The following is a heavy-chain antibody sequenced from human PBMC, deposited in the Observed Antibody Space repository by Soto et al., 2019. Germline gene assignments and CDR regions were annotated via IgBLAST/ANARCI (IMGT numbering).Heavy chain of an antibody. V-gene: IGHV4-61*01. Sequence: ETLCLTFAVSGGSVRGGYYYWSWIRQPPGKGLELIGYIDYSGSTNYNPSLRSRVTMSIDTSKNQFSLKLSSVTAGDTAVYYCAMIVQKAGSLQSNVYYGMEXWGQVTMFTVS. CDR2: IDYSGST. J-gene: IGHJ6*02. CDR1: GGSVRGGYYY. CDR3: AMIVQKAGSLQSNVYYGMEX. D-gene: IGHD3-22*01.